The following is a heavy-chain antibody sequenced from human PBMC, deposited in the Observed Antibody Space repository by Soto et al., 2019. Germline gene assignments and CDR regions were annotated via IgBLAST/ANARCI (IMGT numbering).Heavy chain of an antibody. V-gene: IGHV3-21*01. CDR1: GFTFNSYS. D-gene: IGHD4-17*01. Sequence: EVQLVDSGGNLVNPGGSLRLSCAASGFTFNSYSMHWVRQAPGKGLEWVSSISGSGSYIYYADSVQGRFTISRDNAKNSLSLQMNSLRAEDTAVYYCARVQATVTSPFDCWGQGTLVTVSS. J-gene: IGHJ4*02. CDR3: ARVQATVTSPFDC. CDR2: ISGSGSYI.